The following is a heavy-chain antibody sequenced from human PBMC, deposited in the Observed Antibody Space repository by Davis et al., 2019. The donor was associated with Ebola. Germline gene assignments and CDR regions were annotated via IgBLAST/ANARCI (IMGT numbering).Heavy chain of an antibody. CDR3: ARGVDS. CDR1: GFTFSSHY. CDR2: IKADGSVA. V-gene: IGHV3-7*04. J-gene: IGHJ4*02. Sequence: PGGSLRLSCAASGFTFSSHYMSWVRQGQGKGLEWVANIKADGSVANYLDSVRGRFTISRDNAKNTLYLQMNSLRAEDTAMYYCARGVDSWGQGTLVTVSS.